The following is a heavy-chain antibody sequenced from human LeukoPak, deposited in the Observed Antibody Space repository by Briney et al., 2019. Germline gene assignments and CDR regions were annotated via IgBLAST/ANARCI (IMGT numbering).Heavy chain of an antibody. CDR3: ARARRTPHCSSTSCYQET. V-gene: IGHV1-69*13. Sequence: SVKVSCKASGGTFSSYAISWVRQAPGQGLEWMGGIIPIFGTANYAQKFQGRVTITADESTSTAYMELSSLRSEDTAVYYCARARRTPHCSSTSCYQETWGQGTLVTVSS. CDR1: GGTFSSYA. D-gene: IGHD2-2*01. CDR2: IIPIFGTA. J-gene: IGHJ5*02.